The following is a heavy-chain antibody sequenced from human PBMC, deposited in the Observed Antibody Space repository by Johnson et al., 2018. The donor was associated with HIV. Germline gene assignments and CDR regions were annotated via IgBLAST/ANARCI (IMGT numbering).Heavy chain of an antibody. J-gene: IGHJ3*02. CDR3: AKVEQQLVEGAFDI. Sequence: QVQLVESGGGVVQPGGSLRLSCAASGFSLRSYGMHWVRQAPGKGLEWVAFLRYDENRKYYADSVKGRFTISRDNSKNTLYLQMNSLRAEDTAVYYCAKVEQQLVEGAFDIWGQGTMVTVSS. CDR2: LRYDENRK. CDR1: GFSLRSYG. D-gene: IGHD6-13*01. V-gene: IGHV3-30*02.